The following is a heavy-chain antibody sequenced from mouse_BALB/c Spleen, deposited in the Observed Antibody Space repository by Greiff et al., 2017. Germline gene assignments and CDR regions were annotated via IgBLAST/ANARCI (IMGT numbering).Heavy chain of an antibody. Sequence: EVQLVESGGGLVQPGGSLKLSCAASGFTFSSYGMSWVRQTPDKRLELVATINSNGGSTYYPDSVKGRFTISRDNAKNTLYLQMSSLKSEDTAMYYCARDYYRKYFDVWGAGTTVTVSS. D-gene: IGHD2-12*01. J-gene: IGHJ1*01. CDR1: GFTFSSYG. CDR2: INSNGGST. CDR3: ARDYYRKYFDV. V-gene: IGHV5-6-3*01.